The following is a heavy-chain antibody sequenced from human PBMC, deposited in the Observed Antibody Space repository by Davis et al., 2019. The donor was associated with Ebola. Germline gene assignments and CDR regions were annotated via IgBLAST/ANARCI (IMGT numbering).Heavy chain of an antibody. J-gene: IGHJ6*02. Sequence: GESLKISCAASGFTFSSYSMNWVRQAPGKGLEWVSYISSSGSTIYYADSVKGRFTISRDNAKNSLYLQMNSLRAEDTALYYCARGYSSSSYYYYGMDVWGQGTTVTVSS. CDR1: GFTFSSYS. CDR2: ISSSGSTI. CDR3: ARGYSSSSYYYYGMDV. V-gene: IGHV3-48*04. D-gene: IGHD6-6*01.